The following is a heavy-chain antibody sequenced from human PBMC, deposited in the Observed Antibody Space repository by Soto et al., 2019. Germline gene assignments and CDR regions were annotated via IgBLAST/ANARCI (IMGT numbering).Heavy chain of an antibody. V-gene: IGHV4-31*03. Sequence: SETLSLTCTVSGGSISSGGYYWSWIRQHPGKGLEWIGYIYYSGSTYYNPSLKSRVTISVDTSKNQFSLKLSSVTAADTAVYYCARGIQVVYANYFDYWGQGTLVPSPQ. CDR3: ARGIQVVYANYFDY. CDR2: IYYSGST. CDR1: GGSISSGGYY. D-gene: IGHD2-8*02. J-gene: IGHJ4*02.